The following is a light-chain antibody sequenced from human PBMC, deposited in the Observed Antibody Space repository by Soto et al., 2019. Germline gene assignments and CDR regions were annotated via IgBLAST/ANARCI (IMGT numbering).Light chain of an antibody. CDR3: QPSYSTPRT. CDR2: AAS. CDR1: QSISSY. V-gene: IGKV1-39*01. J-gene: IGKJ1*01. Sequence: DIQMTQSPSSLSASVGDRVTITCRASQSISSYLNWYQQNPGKAPKLLIYAASSLQSGFPSRFSGSGSGTDFTLSISSLQPDDVATYYCQPSYSTPRTFGQGNKLEIK.